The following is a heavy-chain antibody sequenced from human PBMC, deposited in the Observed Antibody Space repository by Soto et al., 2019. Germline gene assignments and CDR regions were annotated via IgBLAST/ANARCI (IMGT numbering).Heavy chain of an antibody. J-gene: IGHJ4*02. CDR1: GYVFISYG. Sequence: QVQLVQSGPEVKQPGASVKVSCRTSGYVFISYGISWVRQAPGHGLEWVGWISAYTGKADYAQKFQGRVTMTTETSTSTAFLELWSLRSDDTAVYYCARDQRYYGSGSYYSDNWGQGTLVTVSS. CDR2: ISAYTGKA. D-gene: IGHD3-10*01. CDR3: ARDQRYYGSGSYYSDN. V-gene: IGHV1-18*04.